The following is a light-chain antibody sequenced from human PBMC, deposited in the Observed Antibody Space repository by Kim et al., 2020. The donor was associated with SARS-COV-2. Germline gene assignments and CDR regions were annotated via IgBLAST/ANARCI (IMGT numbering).Light chain of an antibody. CDR1: DIGYKT. CDR3: QVWDSSSDHQV. Sequence: TARITWDGNDIGYKTVHWCQQKPGQAAVVVIYYDTDRPSGIPARFSGSKSGKTATLTISRVEAGDEADYYCQVWDSSSDHQVFGSGTKVTVL. CDR2: YDT. J-gene: IGLJ1*01. V-gene: IGLV3-21*04.